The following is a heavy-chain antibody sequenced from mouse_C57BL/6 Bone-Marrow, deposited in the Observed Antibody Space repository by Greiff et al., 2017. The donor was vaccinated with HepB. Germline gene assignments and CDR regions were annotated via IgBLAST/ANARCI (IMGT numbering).Heavy chain of an antibody. CDR1: GFTFSSYG. CDR2: ISSGGSYT. J-gene: IGHJ2*01. Sequence: EVMLVESGGDLVKPGGSLKLSCAASGFTFSSYGMSWVRQTPDKRLEWVATISSGGSYTYYPDSVKGRFTISRDNAKNTLYLQMSSLKSEDTAMYYGARREGYWGQGTTLTVSS. V-gene: IGHV5-6*02. CDR3: ARREGY.